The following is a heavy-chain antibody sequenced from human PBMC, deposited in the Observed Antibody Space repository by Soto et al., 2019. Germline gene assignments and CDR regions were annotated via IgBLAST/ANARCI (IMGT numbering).Heavy chain of an antibody. J-gene: IGHJ5*02. CDR3: ARAAKFGELYH. V-gene: IGHV4-4*07. Sequence: SETLSLTCTVSGVSIRSYYWSCVRQSAGKGLEWIGRIYVSGINNYNPSLRSRVTMSEDTSKNQLSLTLTSVTAADTAIYYCARAAKFGELYHWGQGTPVTVSS. CDR2: IYVSGIN. CDR1: GVSIRSYY. D-gene: IGHD3-10*02.